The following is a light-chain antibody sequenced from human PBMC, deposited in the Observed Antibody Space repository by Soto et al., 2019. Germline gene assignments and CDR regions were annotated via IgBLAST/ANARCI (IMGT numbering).Light chain of an antibody. CDR2: AAS. CDR3: QQTFSTPIT. V-gene: IGKV1-39*01. J-gene: IGKJ5*01. CDR1: QTVGTY. Sequence: DIQMTQSPSSLSASVGDRVTITCRASQTVGTYLHWYQQKPGKAPTLLVYAASTLESAVPPRFSGAGSETDFTLTISCLQPEDFATYYCQQTFSTPITFGQGTRLE.